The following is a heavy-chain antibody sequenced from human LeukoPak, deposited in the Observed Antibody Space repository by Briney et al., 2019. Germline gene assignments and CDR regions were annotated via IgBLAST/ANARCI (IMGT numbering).Heavy chain of an antibody. CDR3: ARDNHGIMVRGVIWARNFDY. Sequence: GGSLRLSCAASGFTFSSYAMHWVRQAPGKGLEWVAVISYDGSNKYYADSVKDRFTISRDNSKNTLFLQVNSLRAEDTAVYYCARDNHGIMVRGVIWARNFDYWGQGTLVTVSS. J-gene: IGHJ4*02. V-gene: IGHV3-30-3*01. CDR1: GFTFSSYA. D-gene: IGHD3-10*01. CDR2: ISYDGSNK.